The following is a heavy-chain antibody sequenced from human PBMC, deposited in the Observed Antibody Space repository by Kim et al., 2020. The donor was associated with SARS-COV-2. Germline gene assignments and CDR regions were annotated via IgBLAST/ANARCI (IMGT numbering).Heavy chain of an antibody. D-gene: IGHD3-3*01. CDR2: IYYSGST. Sequence: WETLSLTCTVSGGSGSSGSYYGSWIRQPPGKGLEWIGFIYYSGSTNYNPSLKRRVTISVDTSKNQFSLKLSSVTAADTAVYYCASVEKIFGPGLDSYCYGMDVWGQRPKVTVSS. V-gene: IGHV4-61*01. J-gene: IGHJ6*02. CDR3: ASVEKIFGPGLDSYCYGMDV. CDR1: GGSGSSGSYY.